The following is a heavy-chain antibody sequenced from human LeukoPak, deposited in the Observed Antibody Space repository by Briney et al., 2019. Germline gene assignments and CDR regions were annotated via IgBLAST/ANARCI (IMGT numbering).Heavy chain of an antibody. Sequence: SETLSLTCTVSGGSISSYYWSWIRQPPGKGLEWIGYIYYSGSTNYNPSLKSRVTISVDTSKNQFSLKLSSVTAADTAVYYCARVQRGRETYYYYYMDVWGKGTMVTVSS. CDR3: ARVQRGRETYYYYYMDV. CDR2: IYYSGST. D-gene: IGHD3-10*01. J-gene: IGHJ6*03. CDR1: GGSISSYY. V-gene: IGHV4-59*08.